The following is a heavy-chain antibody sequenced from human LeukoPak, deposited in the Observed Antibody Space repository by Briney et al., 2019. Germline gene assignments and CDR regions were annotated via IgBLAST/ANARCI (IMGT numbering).Heavy chain of an antibody. CDR2: IKSDGST. CDR1: GFTFSSYW. CDR3: ARAPSEVGGYYPEYFRH. Sequence: GGSLRLSCAASGFTFSSYWMHWVRQAPGKGLVWVSRIKSDGSTRYADSVKGRFTISRNNAKNTVSLQMDSLRAEDTGVYYCARAPSEVGGYYPEYFRHWGQGTLVTVSS. D-gene: IGHD3-22*01. V-gene: IGHV3-74*01. J-gene: IGHJ1*01.